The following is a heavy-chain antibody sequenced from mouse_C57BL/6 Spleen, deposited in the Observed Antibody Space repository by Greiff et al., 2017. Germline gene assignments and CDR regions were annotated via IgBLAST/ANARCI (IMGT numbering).Heavy chain of an antibody. CDR1: GYTFTTYP. CDR2: FHPYNDDT. V-gene: IGHV1-47*01. CDR3: ARGGNSRYYAMDY. Sequence: VQLQESGAELVKPGASVKMSCKASGYTFTTYPIEWMKQNHGKSLEWIGNFHPYNDDTKYNEKFKGKATLTVEKSSSTVYLELSRLTSDDSAVYYCARGGNSRYYAMDYWGQGTSVTVSS. D-gene: IGHD2-1*01. J-gene: IGHJ4*01.